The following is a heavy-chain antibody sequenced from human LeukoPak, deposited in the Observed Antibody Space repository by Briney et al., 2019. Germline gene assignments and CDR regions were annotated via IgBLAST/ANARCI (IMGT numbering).Heavy chain of an antibody. D-gene: IGHD3-3*01. Sequence: GASVKVSCKASGFAFDHYGISGVRQAPGQGLESMGWISVNNGNPHYPKKFQGRVTMTTDTSTSTAYMEVRGLRADDTAVYYCQRITIFGVVIDFDYWGQGTLVAVSS. CDR3: QRITIFGVVIDFDY. CDR1: GFAFDHYG. J-gene: IGHJ4*02. CDR2: ISVNNGNP. V-gene: IGHV1-18*01.